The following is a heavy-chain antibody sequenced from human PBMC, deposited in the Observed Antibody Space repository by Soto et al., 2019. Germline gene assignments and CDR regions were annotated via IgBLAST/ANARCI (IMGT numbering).Heavy chain of an antibody. CDR1: GFSLSTSGVG. CDR2: IYWDDDK. D-gene: IGHD6-6*01. CDR3: ARDSQYSSSSRWFDP. V-gene: IGHV2-5*02. Sequence: SGPTLVNPTQTLTLTCTFSGFSLSTSGVGVGWIRQPPGKALEWLALIYWDDDKRYSPSLKSRLTITKDTSKNQVVLTMANMDPVDTATYYCARDSQYSSSSRWFDPWGQGTLVTVSS. J-gene: IGHJ5*02.